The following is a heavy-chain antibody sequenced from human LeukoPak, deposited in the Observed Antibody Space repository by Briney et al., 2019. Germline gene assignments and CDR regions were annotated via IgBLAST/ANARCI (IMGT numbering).Heavy chain of an antibody. Sequence: GASVKVSCKASGYTFTSYGISWVRQAPGQGLEWMGWISAYNGNTNYAQKLQGRVTMTRDTSISTAYMELSRLRSDDTAVYYCARWGLWFGGDHYYYYMDVWGKGTTVTISS. CDR1: GYTFTSYG. V-gene: IGHV1-18*01. CDR2: ISAYNGNT. CDR3: ARWGLWFGGDHYYYYMDV. D-gene: IGHD3-10*01. J-gene: IGHJ6*03.